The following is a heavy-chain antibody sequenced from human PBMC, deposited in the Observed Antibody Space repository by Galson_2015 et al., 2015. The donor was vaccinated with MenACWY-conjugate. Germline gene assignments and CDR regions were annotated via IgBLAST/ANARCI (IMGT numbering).Heavy chain of an antibody. CDR2: ISSSSSTI. CDR3: ARVQIYYYDSSGYDDAFDI. CDR1: GFTFSSYS. J-gene: IGHJ3*02. D-gene: IGHD3-22*01. V-gene: IGHV3-48*01. Sequence: SLRLSCAASGFTFSSYSMNWVRQAPGKGLEWVSYISSSSSTIYYADSMKGRFTISRDNAKNSLYLQMNSLRAEDTAVYYCARVQIYYYDSSGYDDAFDIWGQGTMVTVSS.